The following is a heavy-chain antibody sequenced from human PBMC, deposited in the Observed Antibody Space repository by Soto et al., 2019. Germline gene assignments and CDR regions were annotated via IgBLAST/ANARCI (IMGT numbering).Heavy chain of an antibody. CDR3: ARLRAPAGGRYENRRVDY. V-gene: IGHV4-30-4*01. Sequence: QVQLQESGPGLVKPSQTLSLTCTVSGGSISSADYYWSWIRQPPGKGLEWIGYIYYTGSPYYNPSLKSRVTISVDVSEHHFSLRLSSVTAADTAVYFCARLRAPAGGRYENRRVDYWGQGILVTVSS. J-gene: IGHJ4*02. CDR2: IYYTGSP. D-gene: IGHD1-26*01. CDR1: GGSISSADYY.